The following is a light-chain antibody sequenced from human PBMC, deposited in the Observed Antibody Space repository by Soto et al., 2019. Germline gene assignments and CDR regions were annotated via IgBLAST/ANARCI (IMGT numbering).Light chain of an antibody. CDR2: GAS. V-gene: IGKV3-20*01. Sequence: IGLTQSPGSLSLSPGDRATLSCRASQSVPRTYLAWYQQKPGQTPSLLIYGASTRATGIPDRFSGSGSGTDFTLTISRLEPEDFAVYYCQQYGSSLTWTFGQGTKVDIK. CDR3: QQYGSSLTWT. J-gene: IGKJ1*01. CDR1: QSVPRTY.